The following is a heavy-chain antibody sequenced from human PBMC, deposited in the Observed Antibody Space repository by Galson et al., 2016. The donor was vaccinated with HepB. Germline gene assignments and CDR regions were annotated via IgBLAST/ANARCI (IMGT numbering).Heavy chain of an antibody. CDR2: IYLGDSDT. CDR3: ARRGDGSGWNHYWYFDL. V-gene: IGHV5-51*01. J-gene: IGHJ2*01. Sequence: QSGAEVKKPGESLKISCKGSGYSFTSYWIGWVRQMPGKGLEWMGIIYLGDSDTRYSPSFQGQVTISADKSISTAYLQWSSLKASDTAMYYCARRGDGSGWNHYWYFDLWGRGTLVTVSS. D-gene: IGHD6-19*01. CDR1: GYSFTSYW.